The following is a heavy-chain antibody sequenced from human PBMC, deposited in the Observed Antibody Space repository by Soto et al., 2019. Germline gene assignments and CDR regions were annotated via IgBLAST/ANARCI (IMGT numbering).Heavy chain of an antibody. D-gene: IGHD3-10*01. V-gene: IGHV1-46*01. CDR3: ASEGNPNNYYYYYGMDV. CDR1: GYTFTSYY. CDR2: INPSGGST. J-gene: IGHJ6*02. Sequence: ASVKVSCNASGYTFTSYYMHWLRQAPGQGLEWMGIINPSGGSTSYAQKFQGRVTMTRDTSTSTVYMELSSLRSEDTAVYYCASEGNPNNYYYYYGMDVWGQGTTVTVSS.